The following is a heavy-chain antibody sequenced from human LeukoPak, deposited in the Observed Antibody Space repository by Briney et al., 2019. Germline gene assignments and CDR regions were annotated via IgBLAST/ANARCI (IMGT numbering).Heavy chain of an antibody. CDR1: GYSFPNYG. V-gene: IGHV1-18*03. CDR2: ISAYNGNT. CDR3: VRESGGYYGGAFDY. J-gene: IGHJ4*02. Sequence: ASVKVSCKASGYSFPNYGINWVRQAPGQGLEWMGWISAYNGNTNYAQKLQGRVTMTTDTSTSTAYMELRSLRSDDMAVYYCVRESGGYYGGAFDYWGQGTLVTVSS. D-gene: IGHD3-22*01.